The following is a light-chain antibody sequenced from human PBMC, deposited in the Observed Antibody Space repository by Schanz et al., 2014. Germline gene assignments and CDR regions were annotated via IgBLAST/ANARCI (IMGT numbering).Light chain of an antibody. Sequence: QTVVTQEPSCSVSPGGTVTLTCGLSSGSVSTSYYPSWYQQTPGQAPRTLIFSTNSRSSGVPDRFSGSILGSKAALTITGAQADDESDYYCVLYMNSGIWVFGGGTKLTVL. V-gene: IGLV8-61*01. CDR1: SGSVSTSYY. CDR2: STN. CDR3: VLYMNSGIWV. J-gene: IGLJ3*02.